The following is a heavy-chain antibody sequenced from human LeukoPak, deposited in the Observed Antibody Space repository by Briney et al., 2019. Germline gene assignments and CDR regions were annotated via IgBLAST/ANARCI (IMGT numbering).Heavy chain of an antibody. J-gene: IGHJ4*02. CDR2: ISWDGGST. CDR1: GFTFDDYA. D-gene: IGHD3-9*01. V-gene: IGHV3-43D*03. Sequence: GGSLRLSCAASGFTFDDYAMHWVRQAPGKGLEWVSLISWDGGSTYYADSVKGRFTISRDNSKNSLYLQMNSLRAEDTALYYCAKDIQSKYFDWLLQLDYWGQGTLVTVFS. CDR3: AKDIQSKYFDWLLQLDY.